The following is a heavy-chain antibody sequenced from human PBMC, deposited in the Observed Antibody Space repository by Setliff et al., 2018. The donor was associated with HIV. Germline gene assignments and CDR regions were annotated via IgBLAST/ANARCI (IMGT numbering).Heavy chain of an antibody. CDR1: GGSIISGDHY. J-gene: IGHJ5*02. V-gene: IGHV4-30-4*08. CDR3: ARGLTAPAAAGS. Sequence: SETLSLTCTVSGGSIISGDHYWSWIRQPPGKGLEWIDYIYYSGSTYYNPSLKSRVTISIDMSKNHFSLNLKSVTAADTAIYYCARGLTAPAAAGSWGQGMLVTVSS. D-gene: IGHD6-13*01. CDR2: IYYSGST.